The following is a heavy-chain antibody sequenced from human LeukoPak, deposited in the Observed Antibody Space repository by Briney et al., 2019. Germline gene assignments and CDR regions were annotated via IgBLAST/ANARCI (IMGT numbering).Heavy chain of an antibody. CDR1: GFTSSTSW. D-gene: IGHD1-26*01. CDR3: ARVSGSQDYFDY. CDR2: IEQDGSEK. V-gene: IGHV3-7*05. Sequence: GGSLRLSCAASGFTSSTSWMTWVRQAPGKGLEWVANIEQDGSEKYYVDSVKGRFTISRDNAKNSLYLQMNSLRAEDTAVYYCARVSGSQDYFDYWGQGTLVTVSS. J-gene: IGHJ4*02.